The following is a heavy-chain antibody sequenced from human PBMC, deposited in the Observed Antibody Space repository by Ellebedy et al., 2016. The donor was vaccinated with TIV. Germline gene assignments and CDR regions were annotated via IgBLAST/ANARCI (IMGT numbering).Heavy chain of an antibody. CDR3: ARARTYGSENYPYYFDY. Sequence: GGSLRLSXAAPGFTFRDHYMTWIRQAPGKGLEWISYFSGSGTTIYYPDSVKGRFTISRDNTKNSLYLQMNSLRAADTAVYYCARARTYGSENYPYYFDYWGQGTLVTVSS. CDR1: GFTFRDHY. D-gene: IGHD3-10*01. CDR2: FSGSGTTI. V-gene: IGHV3-11*01. J-gene: IGHJ4*02.